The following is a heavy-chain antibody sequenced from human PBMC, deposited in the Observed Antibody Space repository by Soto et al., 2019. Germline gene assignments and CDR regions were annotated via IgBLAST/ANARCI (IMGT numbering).Heavy chain of an antibody. CDR1: GFTFSSYG. Sequence: GGSLRLACAASGFTFSSYGMHWVRQAPGKGVEWVAVISYDGSNKYYADSVKGRFTISRDNSKNTLYLQMNSLRAEEKAVYYCAKDLVYGSGIYPPSTGYGMYVWGQGTTFTFS. CDR3: AKDLVYGSGIYPPSTGYGMYV. J-gene: IGHJ6*02. CDR2: ISYDGSNK. V-gene: IGHV3-30*18. D-gene: IGHD3-10*01.